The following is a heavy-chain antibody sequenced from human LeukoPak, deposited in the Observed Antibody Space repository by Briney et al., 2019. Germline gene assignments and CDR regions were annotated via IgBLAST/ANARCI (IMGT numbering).Heavy chain of an antibody. CDR2: IYTSGST. Sequence: PSETLSLTCTVSGGSISSYYWSWIRQPAGKGLEWIGRIYTSGSTNYNPSLKSRVTISVDTSKNQFSLKLSSVTAADTAVYYCARGPYSYDSSGAFDIWGQGTMVTVSS. CDR3: ARGPYSYDSSGAFDI. J-gene: IGHJ3*02. CDR1: GGSISSYY. D-gene: IGHD3-22*01. V-gene: IGHV4-4*07.